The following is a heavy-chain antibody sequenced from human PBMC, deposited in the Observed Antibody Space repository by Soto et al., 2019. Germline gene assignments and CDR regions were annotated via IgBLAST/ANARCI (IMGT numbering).Heavy chain of an antibody. J-gene: IGHJ6*03. CDR1: GFTFSSYG. CDR2: IWYDGSNK. D-gene: IGHD3-3*01. Sequence: PGGSLSLSCAASGFTFSSYGMHWVRQAPGKGLEWVAVIWYDGSNKYYADSVKGRFTISRDNSKNTLYLQMNSLRAEDTAVYYCAREGHYDFWSGYFHYYYMDVWGKGTTVTVS. V-gene: IGHV3-33*01. CDR3: AREGHYDFWSGYFHYYYMDV.